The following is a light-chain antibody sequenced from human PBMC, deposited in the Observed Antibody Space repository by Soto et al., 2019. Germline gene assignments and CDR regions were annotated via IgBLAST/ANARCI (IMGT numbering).Light chain of an antibody. CDR3: QPYNNWPYT. Sequence: EIVMTQSPATLSVSPGERATLSCRASQSVSSNLAWYQQKPGQAPTLLIYGASTRATGIPARFSGSGSGTEFTLTISNLQSEDFAVYYCQPYNNWPYTFGQGTKLEIK. CDR2: GAS. J-gene: IGKJ2*01. CDR1: QSVSSN. V-gene: IGKV3-15*01.